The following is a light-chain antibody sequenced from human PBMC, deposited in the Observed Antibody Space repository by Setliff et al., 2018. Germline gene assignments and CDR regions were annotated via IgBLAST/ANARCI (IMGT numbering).Light chain of an antibody. V-gene: IGLV2-11*01. Sequence: QSVLTQPRSVSGSPGQSVTISCTGTSSDVGGYNYVSWYQQHPGKAPKVMIYDVSKRPSGVPDRFSGSKSGNTASLTISGLQAEDEAEYYCCSYSGSTSYVFATGTKVTVL. CDR2: DVS. CDR3: CSYSGSTSYV. CDR1: SSDVGGYNY. J-gene: IGLJ1*01.